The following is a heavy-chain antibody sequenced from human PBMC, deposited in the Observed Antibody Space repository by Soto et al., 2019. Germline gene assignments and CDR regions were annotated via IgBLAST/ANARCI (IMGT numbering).Heavy chain of an antibody. Sequence: QLQLQESSSGLVKPSQTLSLTCAVSGGSISSGGYSWSWIRQPPGKGLEWIGYIYHSGSTYYNPSLKSRVTISVDRSKNQFSLKLSSVTAADTAVYYCARDRGGGNLWSWGQGTLVTVSS. CDR1: GGSISSGGYS. V-gene: IGHV4-30-2*01. D-gene: IGHD2-15*01. CDR3: ARDRGGGNLWS. CDR2: IYHSGST. J-gene: IGHJ4*02.